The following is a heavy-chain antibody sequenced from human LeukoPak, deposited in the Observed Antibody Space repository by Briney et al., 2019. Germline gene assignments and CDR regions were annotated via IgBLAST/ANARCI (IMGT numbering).Heavy chain of an antibody. J-gene: IGHJ4*02. Sequence: PGRSLRLSCAASGFTFDDYAMHWVRQAPGKGLEWVSGISWNSGSIGYADSVKGRFTISRDNAKNSLYLQMNSLRAEDTALYYCAKAPFRLLYYYFDYWGQGTLVTVSS. CDR2: ISWNSGSI. V-gene: IGHV3-9*01. D-gene: IGHD2-2*02. CDR1: GFTFDDYA. CDR3: AKAPFRLLYYYFDY.